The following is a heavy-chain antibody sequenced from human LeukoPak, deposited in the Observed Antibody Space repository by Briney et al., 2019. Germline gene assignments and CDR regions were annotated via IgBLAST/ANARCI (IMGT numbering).Heavy chain of an antibody. V-gene: IGHV4-4*09. D-gene: IGHD6-6*01. J-gene: IGHJ4*02. CDR1: GDSISSYY. CDR2: IYTSGGT. Sequence: SETLSLTCTVSGDSISSYYWSWIRQPPGKGLEWMGYIYTSGGTNYIPSLKGRVTISIDTSKNQFSLKLSSVTAADSAVYYCARLTRLSTSPDRYYLDYWGQGTLVTVSS. CDR3: ARLTRLSTSPDRYYLDY.